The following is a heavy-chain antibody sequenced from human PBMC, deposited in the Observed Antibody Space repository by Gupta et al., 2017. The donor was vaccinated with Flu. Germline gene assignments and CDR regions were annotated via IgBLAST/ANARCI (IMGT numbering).Heavy chain of an antibody. J-gene: IGHJ5*02. CDR3: AREKCCSTASCYRWFDP. V-gene: IGHV1-2*06. D-gene: IGHD2-2*02. CDR1: GYTFTAYY. Sequence: QVQLVQSGAEVKKPGASVKVSCKASGYTFTAYYIHWVRQAPGQGLEWMGRINPHSGSTNYEQKFQGRVTMTMDTSISTAYMDLSRLRSDDTAVYYCAREKCCSTASCYRWFDPWGQGTLVTVSS. CDR2: INPHSGST.